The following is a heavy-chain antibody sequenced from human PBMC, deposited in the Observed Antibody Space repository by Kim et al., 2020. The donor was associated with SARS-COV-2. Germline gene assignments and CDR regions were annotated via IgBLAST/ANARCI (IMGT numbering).Heavy chain of an antibody. CDR2: IKQDGSEK. Sequence: GGSLRLSCAASGFTFSSYWMSWVRQAPGKGLEWVANIKQDGSEKYYVDSVKGRFTISRDNAKNSLYLQMNSLRAEDTAVYYCARAYCSSTSCGEVFFDYWGQGTLVTVSS. V-gene: IGHV3-7*01. CDR3: ARAYCSSTSCGEVFFDY. CDR1: GFTFSSYW. J-gene: IGHJ4*02. D-gene: IGHD2-2*01.